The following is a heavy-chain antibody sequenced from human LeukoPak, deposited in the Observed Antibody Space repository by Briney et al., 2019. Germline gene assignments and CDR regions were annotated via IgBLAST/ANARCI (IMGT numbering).Heavy chain of an antibody. D-gene: IGHD3-22*01. CDR1: GFAFSSYS. J-gene: IGHJ4*02. CDR3: ARDPGYYDSRELDY. CDR2: ISYDGSNK. Sequence: GSLRLSCAASGFAFSSYSMNWVRQAPGKGLEWVAVISYDGSNKYYADSVKGRFTISRDNSKNTLYLQMNSLRAEDTAVYYCARDPGYYDSRELDYWGQGTLVTVSS. V-gene: IGHV3-30*03.